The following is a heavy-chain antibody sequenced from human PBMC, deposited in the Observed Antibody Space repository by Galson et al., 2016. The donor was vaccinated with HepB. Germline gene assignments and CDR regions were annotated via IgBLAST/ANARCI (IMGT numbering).Heavy chain of an antibody. D-gene: IGHD1-26*01. V-gene: IGHV3-33*03. CDR3: AKDRSSGSSLEYYHYYGMDV. CDR2: ISYDGSDK. CDR1: GLTFNSYG. J-gene: IGHJ6*02. Sequence: SLRLSCAASGLTFNSYGMHWVHQAPGKGLEWVAVISYDGSDKNYADSVKGRFTISRDNSKNTLYLQMNSLRTEDTAVYYCAKDRSSGSSLEYYHYYGMDVWGQGTTVTVSS.